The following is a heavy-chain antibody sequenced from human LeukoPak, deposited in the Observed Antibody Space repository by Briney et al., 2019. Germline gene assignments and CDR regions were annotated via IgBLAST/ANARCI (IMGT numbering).Heavy chain of an antibody. D-gene: IGHD3-3*01. CDR1: GYTFTSYY. CDR3: ARALRLDSSGDFCLGY. J-gene: IGHJ4*02. V-gene: IGHV1-46*01. CDR2: INPSGGST. Sequence: VASVKVSCTASGYTFTSYYMHWVRQAPGQGLEWMGIINPSGGSTSYAQKFQGRVTMTRDTSTSTVYMELSSLRSEDTAVYYCARALRLDSSGDFCLGYWGQGTLVTVSS.